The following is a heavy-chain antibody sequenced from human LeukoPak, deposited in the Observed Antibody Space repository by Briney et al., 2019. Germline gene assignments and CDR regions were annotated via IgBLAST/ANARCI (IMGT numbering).Heavy chain of an antibody. CDR1: GYTFTGYY. CDR2: INPNSGGT. Sequence: ASVKVSCKASGYTFTGYYMHWVRQAPGQGLEWMGWINPNSGGTNYAQKFQGRVTITADKSTSTAYMELSSLRSEDTAVYYCARDYLGIAAAGHVLPFDYWGQGTLVTVSS. D-gene: IGHD6-13*01. V-gene: IGHV1-2*02. J-gene: IGHJ4*02. CDR3: ARDYLGIAAAGHVLPFDY.